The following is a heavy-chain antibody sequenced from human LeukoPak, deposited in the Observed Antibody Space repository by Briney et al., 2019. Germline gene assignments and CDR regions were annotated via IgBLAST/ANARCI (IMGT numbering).Heavy chain of an antibody. CDR1: GFTFSSYA. CDR2: ISYDGSNK. D-gene: IGHD4-23*01. Sequence: SGGSLRLSCAASGFTFSSYAMHWVRQAPGKGLEWVAVISYDGSNKYYADSVKGRFTISRDNSKNTLYLQMNSLRAEDTAVYYCARGEDYGGPFDYWGQGTLVTVSS. V-gene: IGHV3-30-3*01. CDR3: ARGEDYGGPFDY. J-gene: IGHJ4*02.